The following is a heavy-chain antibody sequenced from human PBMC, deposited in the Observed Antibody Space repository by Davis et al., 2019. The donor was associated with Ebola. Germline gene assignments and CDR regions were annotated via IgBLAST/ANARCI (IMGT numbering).Heavy chain of an antibody. CDR2: ISAYNGKT. CDR3: ARVARRWFGELLYYYYGMDV. Sequence: ASVKVSCKTFGYTFTSYGITWVRQAPGQGLEWMGWISAYNGKTNYAQKLQDRVTMTTDTSTTTAYMELRSLRSDDTAVYYCARVARRWFGELLYYYYGMDVWGKGTTVTVSS. CDR1: GYTFTSYG. J-gene: IGHJ6*04. D-gene: IGHD3-10*01. V-gene: IGHV1-18*01.